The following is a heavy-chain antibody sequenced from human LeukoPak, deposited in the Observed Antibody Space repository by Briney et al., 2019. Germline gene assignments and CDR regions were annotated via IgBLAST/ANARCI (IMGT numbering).Heavy chain of an antibody. CDR2: INANRGGT. CDR3: ARRYCSSTSCYYFDY. Sequence: ASVKVSCKASGCTFTDYYMHWVRQAPGQGLEWIGWINANRGGTNYAQRFQGRVTMTRDTSITTAYMELSRLKSDDTAVYYCARRYCSSTSCYYFDYWGQGTLVTVSS. CDR1: GCTFTDYY. V-gene: IGHV1-2*02. J-gene: IGHJ4*02. D-gene: IGHD2-2*01.